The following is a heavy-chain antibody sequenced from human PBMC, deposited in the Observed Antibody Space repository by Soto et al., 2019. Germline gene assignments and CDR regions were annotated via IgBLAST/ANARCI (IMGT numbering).Heavy chain of an antibody. CDR2: INHSGST. V-gene: IGHV4-34*01. D-gene: IGHD3-22*01. CDR3: AGLGTLYYYDSSGYLPYYGMDV. Sequence: SETLSLTCAVYGGSFSGYYWSWIRQPPGKGLEWIGEINHSGSTNYNPSLKSRVTISVDTSKNQFSLKLSSVTAADTAVYYCAGLGTLYYYDSSGYLPYYGMDVWGQGTTVTVSS. CDR1: GGSFSGYY. J-gene: IGHJ6*02.